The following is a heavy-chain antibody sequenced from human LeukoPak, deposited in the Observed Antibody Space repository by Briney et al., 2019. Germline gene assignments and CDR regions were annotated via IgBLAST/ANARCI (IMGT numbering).Heavy chain of an antibody. CDR2: IKQDGSEK. Sequence: GGSLRLSCAVSGFTFSSYWMSWVRQAPGKGLEWVTNIKQDGSEKYYVDSVKGRFTISRDNAKNSLYLQMNSLRAEDTAVYYCARHVDIVATFDYWGQGTLVTVSS. V-gene: IGHV3-7*01. CDR3: ARHVDIVATFDY. D-gene: IGHD5-12*01. CDR1: GFTFSSYW. J-gene: IGHJ4*02.